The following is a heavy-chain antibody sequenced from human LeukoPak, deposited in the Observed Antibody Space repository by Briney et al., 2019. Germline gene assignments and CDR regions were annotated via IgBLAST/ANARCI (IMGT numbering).Heavy chain of an antibody. CDR3: ARRGWGRITMVRGASFDY. CDR2: IFYTGST. D-gene: IGHD3-10*01. V-gene: IGHV4-39*07. Sequence: SETLSLTCTVSSGSISTSNYYWGWVRQPPGKALEWIGNIFYTGSTYYSPSLKSRVTISLDTSRNQFSLRLNSVTAADTAVYYCARRGWGRITMVRGASFDYWGQGTLVTVSS. J-gene: IGHJ4*02. CDR1: SGSISTSNYY.